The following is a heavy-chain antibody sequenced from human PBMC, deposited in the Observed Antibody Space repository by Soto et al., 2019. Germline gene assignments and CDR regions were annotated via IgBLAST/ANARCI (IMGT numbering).Heavy chain of an antibody. CDR1: GFTFSSYG. CDR2: IWYDGSNK. CDR3: ARDFAGATPSLIHYDGMDV. J-gene: IGHJ6*02. D-gene: IGHD1-26*01. V-gene: IGHV3-33*01. Sequence: GGSLRLSCAASGFTFSSYGMHWVRQAPGKGLEWVAVIWYDGSNKYYADSVKGRFTISRDNSKNTLYLQMNSLRAEDTAVYYCARDFAGATPSLIHYDGMDVWGQGTTVTVCS.